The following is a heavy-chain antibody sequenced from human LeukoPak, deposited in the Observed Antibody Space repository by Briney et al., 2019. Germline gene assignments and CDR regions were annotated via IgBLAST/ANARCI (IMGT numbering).Heavy chain of an antibody. CDR2: ISDSGGST. D-gene: IGHD2-2*01. CDR1: EFTFSSYA. CDR3: AKDRRACSSSSCYYRFDY. V-gene: IGHV3-23*01. Sequence: GGSLRLSCAASEFTFSSYAMSWVRQAPGKGLEWVSAISDSGGSTYYADSVKGRFTVSRDDSKNTMYLQMNSLRAEDTAVYYCAKDRRACSSSSCYYRFDYWGQGTLVTVSS. J-gene: IGHJ4*02.